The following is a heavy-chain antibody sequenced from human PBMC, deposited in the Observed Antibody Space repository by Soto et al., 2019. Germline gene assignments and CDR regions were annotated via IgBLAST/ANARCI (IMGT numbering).Heavy chain of an antibody. V-gene: IGHV1-18*01. CDR2: ISPYNGNT. Sequence: GASVKVSCKASGYTFSNFGLSWVRQAPGQGLELMGWISPYNGNTNYAQKHQGRLNMTKDTSTSTAYMKLRSLRSDDTAVYYCARVCTVYYDSSGYYLGAYYFDCWGQGTLVTVSS. CDR3: ARVCTVYYDSSGYYLGAYYFDC. D-gene: IGHD3-22*01. J-gene: IGHJ4*02. CDR1: GYTFSNFG.